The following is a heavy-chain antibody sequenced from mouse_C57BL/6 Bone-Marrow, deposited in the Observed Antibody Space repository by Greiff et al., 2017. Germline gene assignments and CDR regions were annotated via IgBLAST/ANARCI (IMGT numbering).Heavy chain of an antibody. CDR2: IDPAHGNT. D-gene: IGHD3-1*01. J-gene: IGHJ3*01. Sequence: EVKLQESVAELVRPGASVKLSCTASGFNIKNTYMHWVKQRPEQGLEWIGRIDPAHGNTKYARKFQGKATITADTYSNTASLQLSSMTSEDTAIYYCAQGGPAPFAYWGQGTRVTVSA. CDR1: GFNIKNTY. V-gene: IGHV14-3*01. CDR3: AQGGPAPFAY.